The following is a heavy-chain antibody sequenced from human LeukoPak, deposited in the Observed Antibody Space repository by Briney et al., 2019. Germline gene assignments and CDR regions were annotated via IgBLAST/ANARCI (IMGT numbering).Heavy chain of an antibody. Sequence: SETLSLTCTVSGASINSYYLTWIRQPAGKGLEWIGRVFSDGATDYNPSLQSRVTMSLDTSKNQLSLKLSSVAAADTAVYYCARTFCSGGHCFHFDSGARGPLVTVPS. J-gene: IGHJ4*02. CDR1: GASINSYY. CDR3: ARTFCSGGHCFHFDS. V-gene: IGHV4-4*07. CDR2: VFSDGAT. D-gene: IGHD2-15*01.